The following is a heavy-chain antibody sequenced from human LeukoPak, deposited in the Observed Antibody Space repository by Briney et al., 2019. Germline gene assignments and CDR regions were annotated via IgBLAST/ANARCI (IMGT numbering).Heavy chain of an antibody. J-gene: IGHJ4*02. CDR3: PREVRAGNSELCYFDY. V-gene: IGHV1-2*07. D-gene: IGHD4-23*01. Sequence: ASVSVSFTASGYTFTAYYIHRGRQAPGQGLGWRGWINLSGGGTKSAHKLHGRLTMPRATSITTASRELSRLRPDDPAVYSCPREVRAGNSELCYFDYWGQGTLVTVSS. CDR2: INLSGGGT. CDR1: GYTFTAYY.